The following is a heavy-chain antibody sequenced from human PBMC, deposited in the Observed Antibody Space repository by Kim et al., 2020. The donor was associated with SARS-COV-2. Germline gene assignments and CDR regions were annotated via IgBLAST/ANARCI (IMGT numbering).Heavy chain of an antibody. CDR3: ARASGGSSSWYYHLNWFDP. D-gene: IGHD6-13*01. CDR1: GGSISSSNW. CDR2: IYHSGST. V-gene: IGHV4-4*02. Sequence: SETLSLTCAVSGGSISSSNWWSWVRQPPGKGLEWIGEIYHSGSTNYNPSLKSRVTISVDKSKNQFSLKLSSVTAADTAVYYCARASGGSSSWYYHLNWFDPWGQGTLVTVSS. J-gene: IGHJ5*02.